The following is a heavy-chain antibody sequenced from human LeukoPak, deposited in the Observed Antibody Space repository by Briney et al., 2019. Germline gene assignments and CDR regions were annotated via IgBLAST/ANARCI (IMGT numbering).Heavy chain of an antibody. CDR2: IYYSGST. V-gene: IGHV4-61*01. CDR1: GYSISSGYY. J-gene: IGHJ4*02. CDR3: ARRRWGYSSSSYYFDY. D-gene: IGHD6-13*01. Sequence: PSETLSLTCTVSGYSISSGYYWGWIRQPPGKGLEWIGYIYYSGSTNYNPSLKSRVTISVDTSKNQFSLKLSSVTAADTAVYYCARRRWGYSSSSYYFDYWGQGTLATVSS.